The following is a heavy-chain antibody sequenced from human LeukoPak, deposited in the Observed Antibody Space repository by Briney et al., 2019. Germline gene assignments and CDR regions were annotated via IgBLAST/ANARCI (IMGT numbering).Heavy chain of an antibody. CDR1: GFTFSTYS. CDR3: ARVGGSGSYWGEPDY. CDR2: ISSSSSYI. Sequence: GGSLRLSCAASGFTFSTYSMNWVRQAPGKGLEWVSSISSSSSYIYYADSVKGRFTISRDNAKNSLYLQMNSLRAEDTAVYYCARVGGSGSYWGEPDYWGQGTLVTVSS. D-gene: IGHD3-10*01. V-gene: IGHV3-21*01. J-gene: IGHJ4*02.